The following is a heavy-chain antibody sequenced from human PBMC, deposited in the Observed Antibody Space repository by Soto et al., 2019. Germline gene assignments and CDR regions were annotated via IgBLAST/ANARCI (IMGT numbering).Heavy chain of an antibody. CDR1: GFTFSSYA. V-gene: IGHV3-23*01. CDR2: ISGSGAGT. Sequence: EVQLLESGGGLVQPGGSLRLSCAASGFTFSSYAMSWVRQAPGKGLEWVSAISGSGAGTYYADSVKGRFTISRDNSKNTLYLQMNSLRAEDTAVYYCAKAPYGVTVPFDYWGQGTLVTVSS. D-gene: IGHD4-4*01. CDR3: AKAPYGVTVPFDY. J-gene: IGHJ4*02.